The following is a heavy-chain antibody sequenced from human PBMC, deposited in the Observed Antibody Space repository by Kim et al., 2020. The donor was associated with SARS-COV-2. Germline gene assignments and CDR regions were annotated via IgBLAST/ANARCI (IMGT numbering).Heavy chain of an antibody. Sequence: YNPSLKSRVTISVDKSKNQFSLKLSSVTAADTAVYYCARGAPNWNYLFDYWGQGTLVTVSS. J-gene: IGHJ4*02. D-gene: IGHD1-7*01. CDR3: ARGAPNWNYLFDY. V-gene: IGHV4-4*02.